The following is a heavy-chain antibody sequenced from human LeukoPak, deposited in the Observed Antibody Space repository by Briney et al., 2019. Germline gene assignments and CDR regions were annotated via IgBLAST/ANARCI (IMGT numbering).Heavy chain of an antibody. D-gene: IGHD6-13*01. Sequence: GGSLRLSCAASGFTFSSYSMNWVRQAPGKGLEWVSYISSSSSTIYYADSVKGRFTISRDNTKNSLYLQMNSLRAEDTAVYYCVSSSWYLVGYWGQGTLVTVSS. CDR1: GFTFSSYS. V-gene: IGHV3-48*01. J-gene: IGHJ4*02. CDR2: ISSSSSTI. CDR3: VSSSWYLVGY.